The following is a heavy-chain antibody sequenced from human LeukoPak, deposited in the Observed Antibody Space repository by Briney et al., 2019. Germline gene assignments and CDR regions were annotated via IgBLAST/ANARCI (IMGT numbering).Heavy chain of an antibody. CDR1: GYTFTIYG. CDR2: ISAYNGNT. V-gene: IGHV1-18*01. D-gene: IGHD3-22*01. Sequence: EASVKVSCKASGYTFTIYGISWVRQAPGQGLEWMGWISAYNGNTNYAQKLQGRVTMTTDTSTSTAYMELRSLRSDDTAVYYCARDVYYYDSSGYLDYWGQGTLVTVSS. CDR3: ARDVYYYDSSGYLDY. J-gene: IGHJ4*02.